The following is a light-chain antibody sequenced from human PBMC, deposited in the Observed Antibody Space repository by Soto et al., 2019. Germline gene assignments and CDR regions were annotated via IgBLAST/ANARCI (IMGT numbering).Light chain of an antibody. CDR2: KAS. J-gene: IGKJ2*01. CDR1: QSISNS. V-gene: IGKV1-5*03. CDR3: QQYNSDWNT. Sequence: DIQMTQSPSTLSASVRDRVTITCRASQSISNSLAWYQQRPGKAPKLLIYKASSLETGVPSRFSGSGSGTEFTLTISSLHPDDFATYYCQQYNSDWNTFGQGTKVDIK.